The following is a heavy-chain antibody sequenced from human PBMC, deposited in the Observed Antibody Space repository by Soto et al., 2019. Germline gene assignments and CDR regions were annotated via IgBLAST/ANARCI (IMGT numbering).Heavy chain of an antibody. D-gene: IGHD6-6*01. CDR3: ARSIAARTSYSYYYYYGMDV. V-gene: IGHV4-39*01. CDR1: GGSISSSSYY. J-gene: IGHJ6*02. CDR2: IYYSGST. Sequence: SETLSLTCTVSGGSISSSSYYWGWIRQPPGKGLEWIGSIYYSGSTYYNPSLKSRVTISVDTSKNQFSLKLSSVTAADTAVYYCARSIAARTSYSYYYYYGMDVWGQGTTVTVSS.